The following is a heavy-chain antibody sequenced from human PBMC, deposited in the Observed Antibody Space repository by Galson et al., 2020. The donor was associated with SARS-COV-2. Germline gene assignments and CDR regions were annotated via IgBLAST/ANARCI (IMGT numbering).Heavy chain of an antibody. V-gene: IGHV4-59*01. Sequence: SETLSLTCTVSGGSISSYYWSWIRQPPGKGLEWIGYIYYSGNTNYNPSLKSRVTISVDTSKNQFSLKLSSVTAADTAVYYCARVNGYNNFDYWGQGTLVTVSS. J-gene: IGHJ4*02. CDR1: GGSISSYY. D-gene: IGHD5-12*01. CDR3: ARVNGYNNFDY. CDR2: IYYSGNT.